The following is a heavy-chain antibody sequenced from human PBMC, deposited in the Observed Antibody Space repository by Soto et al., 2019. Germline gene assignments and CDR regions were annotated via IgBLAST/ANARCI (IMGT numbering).Heavy chain of an antibody. CDR1: GFRFSDHY. CDR2: ISGGGTTM. CDR3: AKDNDGGFRY. J-gene: IGHJ4*02. D-gene: IGHD2-15*01. Sequence: QVQLVESGGGLVEPGGSLRLSCAASGFRFSDHYMTWIRQAPGKGLEWVSKISGGGTTMYYADSVKGRFTVSRDNAKNSLYLQMNSLRAEDTALYYCAKDNDGGFRYWGQGTLVTVSS. V-gene: IGHV3-11*01.